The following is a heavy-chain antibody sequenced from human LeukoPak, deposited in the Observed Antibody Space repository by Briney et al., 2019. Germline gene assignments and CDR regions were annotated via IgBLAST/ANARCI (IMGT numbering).Heavy chain of an antibody. CDR2: IKQDGSEK. V-gene: IGHV3-7*01. CDR3: ARLDVYRYFDWRYKYYFDY. CDR1: GFTFSSYS. Sequence: PGGSLRLSCAASGFTFSSYSMNWVRQAPGKGLEWVANIKQDGSEKYYVDSVKGRFTISRDNAKNSLYLQMNSLRAEDTAVYYCARLDVYRYFDWRYKYYFDYWGQGTLVTVSS. D-gene: IGHD3-9*01. J-gene: IGHJ4*02.